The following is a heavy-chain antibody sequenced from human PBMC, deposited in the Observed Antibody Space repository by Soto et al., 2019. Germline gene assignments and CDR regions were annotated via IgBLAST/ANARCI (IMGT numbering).Heavy chain of an antibody. Sequence: ASVKVSCKASGGTFSSYAISWVRQAPGQGLEWMGWINPNSGGTNYAQKFQGWVTMTRDTSISTAYMELSRLRSDDTAVYYCARGLELSSSSTENFDYWGQGTLVTVS. J-gene: IGHJ4*02. CDR1: GGTFSSYA. V-gene: IGHV1-2*04. D-gene: IGHD6-6*01. CDR2: INPNSGGT. CDR3: ARGLELSSSSTENFDY.